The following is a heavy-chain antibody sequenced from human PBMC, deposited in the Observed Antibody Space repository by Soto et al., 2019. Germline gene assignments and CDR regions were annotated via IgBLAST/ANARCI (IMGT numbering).Heavy chain of an antibody. D-gene: IGHD1-26*01. V-gene: IGHV4-39*01. CDR1: GGSISSSNW. J-gene: IGHJ6*02. CDR2: IYYSGST. Sequence: SETLSLTCAVSGGSISSSNWWSWVRQPPGKGLEWIGSIYYSGSTYYNPSLKSRVTISVDTSKNQFSLKLSSVTAADTAVYYCASHMGATRPRGYYYGMDVWGQGTTVTVSS. CDR3: ASHMGATRPRGYYYGMDV.